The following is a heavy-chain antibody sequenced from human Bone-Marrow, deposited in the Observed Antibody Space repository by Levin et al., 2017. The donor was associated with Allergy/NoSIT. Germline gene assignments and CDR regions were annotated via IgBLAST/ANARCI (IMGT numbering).Heavy chain of an antibody. CDR1: GDSISSTIHW. D-gene: IGHD6-13*01. J-gene: IGHJ4*02. Sequence: NSSETLSLTCGVSGDSISSTIHWWSWVRQPPEKGLEYIGEIYHSGTTNYNPSLKSRVTISVDKSRNQFSLTLTSVTAADTAVYYCASGDSWTWRTWGQGTLAIVSS. CDR2: IYHSGTT. V-gene: IGHV4-4*02. CDR3: ASGDSWTWRT.